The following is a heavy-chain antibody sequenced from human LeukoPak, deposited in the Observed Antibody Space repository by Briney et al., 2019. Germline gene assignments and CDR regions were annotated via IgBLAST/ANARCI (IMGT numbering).Heavy chain of an antibody. CDR3: ARGTRWFPDYFDY. CDR1: GFTFSNFP. D-gene: IGHD3-10*01. Sequence: GGSLRLSCAASGFTFSNFPMSWVHQAPGKELEWVSAVSISGYSTYYKDSVEGRFTVSRDNSKKTLFLEMNSLRVEDTAVYYCARGTRWFPDYFDYWGRGTLVTVSS. V-gene: IGHV3-23*01. J-gene: IGHJ4*02. CDR2: VSISGYST.